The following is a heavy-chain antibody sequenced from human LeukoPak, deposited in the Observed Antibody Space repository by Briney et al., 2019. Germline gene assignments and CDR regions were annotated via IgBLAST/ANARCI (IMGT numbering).Heavy chain of an antibody. CDR3: ARDQITMVRGVMQENWFDP. J-gene: IGHJ5*02. V-gene: IGHV4-31*03. Sequence: SETLSLTCTVSGGSISSGGYYWSWIRQHPGKGLEWIVYIYYSGSTYYNPSLKSRVTISVDTSKNQFSLKLSSVTAADTAVYYCARDQITMVRGVMQENWFDPWGQGTLVTVSS. D-gene: IGHD3-10*01. CDR2: IYYSGST. CDR1: GGSISSGGYY.